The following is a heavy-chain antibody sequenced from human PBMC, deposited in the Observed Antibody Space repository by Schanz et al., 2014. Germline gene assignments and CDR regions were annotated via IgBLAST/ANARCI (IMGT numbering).Heavy chain of an antibody. Sequence: EFQLVESGGGVVQPGGSLRLSCAGSGFNSAEYSLHWVRKAPNKGLEWVCLIDRRGSPTFYADSVRGRFTVSRDNSRNSLYLQMNNLRTEDTAFYYCAKEKLGSKWLPAHWGQGALVTVSS. J-gene: IGHJ4*02. D-gene: IGHD3-22*01. CDR3: AKEKLGSKWLPAH. V-gene: IGHV3-43*01. CDR1: GFNSAEYS. CDR2: IDRRGSPT.